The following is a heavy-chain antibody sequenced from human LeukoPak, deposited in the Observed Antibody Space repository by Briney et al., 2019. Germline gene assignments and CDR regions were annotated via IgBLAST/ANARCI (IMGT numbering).Heavy chain of an antibody. J-gene: IGHJ4*02. CDR2: IYYSGST. CDR3: ARAGYYYDSSGYFAHHFDY. Sequence: PSETLSLTRTVSGGSISSYYWSWIRQPPGKGLEWIGYIYYSGSTNYNPSLKSRVTISVDTSKNQFSLKLSSVTAADTAVYYCARAGYYYDSSGYFAHHFDYWGQGTLVTVSS. D-gene: IGHD3-22*01. CDR1: GGSISSYY. V-gene: IGHV4-59*01.